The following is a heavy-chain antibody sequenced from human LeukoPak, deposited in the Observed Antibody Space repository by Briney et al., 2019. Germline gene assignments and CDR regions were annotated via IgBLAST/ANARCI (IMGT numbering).Heavy chain of an antibody. V-gene: IGHV3-30*04. CDR3: AELGITMIGGV. Sequence: PGGSLRLSCAASGFTLSSYAMHWVRQAPGKGLEWVSVMSYDGSNKYYADSVKGRFTISRDNSKNSLYLQMNSLRAEDTAVYYCAELGITMIGGVWGKGTTVTISS. CDR1: GFTLSSYA. D-gene: IGHD3-10*02. J-gene: IGHJ6*04. CDR2: MSYDGSNK.